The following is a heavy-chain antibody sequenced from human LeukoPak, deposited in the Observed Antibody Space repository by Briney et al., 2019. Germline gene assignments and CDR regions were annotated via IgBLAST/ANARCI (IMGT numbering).Heavy chain of an antibody. CDR3: ASGYSGHANWFDP. CDR1: GFIFSTYG. CDR2: IKQDGSEK. V-gene: IGHV3-7*01. Sequence: GGSLRLSCAASGFIFSTYGMHWVRQAPGKGLEWVANIKQDGSEKYYVDSVKGRFTISRDNARNSLYLQMNSLRAEDTAVYYCASGYSGHANWFDPWGQGTLVTVSS. D-gene: IGHD5-12*01. J-gene: IGHJ5*02.